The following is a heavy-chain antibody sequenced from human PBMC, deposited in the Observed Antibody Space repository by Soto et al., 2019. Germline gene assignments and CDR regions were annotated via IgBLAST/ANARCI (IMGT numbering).Heavy chain of an antibody. J-gene: IGHJ3*02. Sequence: QVHLQESDPGLVKPSQTLSLTCTVSGGSINSGAYYWTWIRQHPGKGLEWIGYVYSSGTTYYSPSLQSRLSIYIDPSKNQFSLKLTSVTAADTAMYYCARARLRAVYAFDIWGQGTMVPVSS. CDR1: GGSINSGAYY. V-gene: IGHV4-31*03. CDR2: VYSSGTT. CDR3: ARARLRAVYAFDI. D-gene: IGHD4-17*01.